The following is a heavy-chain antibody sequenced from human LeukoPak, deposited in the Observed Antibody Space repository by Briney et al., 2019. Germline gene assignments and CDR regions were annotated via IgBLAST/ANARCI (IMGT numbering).Heavy chain of an antibody. Sequence: GASVKVSCKASGGTFSSYAISWVRQAPGQGLEWMGWISAYNGNTNYAQKVQGRVTMTTDTSTSTTYMELRSLRSDDTAVYYCARDPRETYNYDSSGSYWGQGTLVTVSS. CDR3: ARDPRETYNYDSSGSY. CDR1: GGTFSSYA. CDR2: ISAYNGNT. D-gene: IGHD3-22*01. V-gene: IGHV1-18*01. J-gene: IGHJ4*02.